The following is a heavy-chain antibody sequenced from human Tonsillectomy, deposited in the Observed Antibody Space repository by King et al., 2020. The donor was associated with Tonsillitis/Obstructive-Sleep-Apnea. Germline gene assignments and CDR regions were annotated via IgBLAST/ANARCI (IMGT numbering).Heavy chain of an antibody. CDR3: AKGKQWLEIGFDY. J-gene: IGHJ4*02. Sequence: VQLVESGGGLVQPGGSLRLSCAASGFTFSSYAMSWVRQAPGKGLEWVSAIRGSGGSTYYADSVKGRFTISRDNSKNTLYLQMNSLSAEDTAVYYCAKGKQWLEIGFDYWGQGTLVTVSS. D-gene: IGHD6-19*01. V-gene: IGHV3-23*04. CDR2: IRGSGGST. CDR1: GFTFSSYA.